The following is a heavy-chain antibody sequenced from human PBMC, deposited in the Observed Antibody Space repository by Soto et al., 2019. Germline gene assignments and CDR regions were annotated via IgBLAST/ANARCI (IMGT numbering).Heavy chain of an antibody. D-gene: IGHD3-22*01. Sequence: QVQLQESGPGLVKPSQTLSLTCTVSGGSISSGGYYWSWIRQHPGKGPEWIGYIYYSGSTYYNPSLKSRVTISVDTSKNQFSLKLSSVTAADTAVYYCARDEWYALTGYWVLFDPWGQGTLVTVSS. CDR2: IYYSGST. V-gene: IGHV4-31*03. J-gene: IGHJ5*02. CDR1: GGSISSGGYY. CDR3: ARDEWYALTGYWVLFDP.